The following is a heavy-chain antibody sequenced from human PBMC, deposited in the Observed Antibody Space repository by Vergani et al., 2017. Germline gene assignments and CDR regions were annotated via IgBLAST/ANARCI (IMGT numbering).Heavy chain of an antibody. V-gene: IGHV4-34*01. D-gene: IGHD3-16*02. Sequence: QVQLQQWGAGLLKPSETLSLTCAVYGGSFSGYYWSWIRQPPGKGLEWLGEINYSGSTNYNPSLKSRVTISVDTSKNQFSLKLSSVTAADTAVYYGAGRYYVWGSYRYAFDYWGQGTLVTVSS. CDR3: AGRYYVWGSYRYAFDY. J-gene: IGHJ4*02. CDR2: INYSGST. CDR1: GGSFSGYY.